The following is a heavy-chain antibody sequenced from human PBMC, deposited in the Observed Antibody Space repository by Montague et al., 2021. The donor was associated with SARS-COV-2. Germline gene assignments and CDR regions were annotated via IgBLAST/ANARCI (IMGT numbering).Heavy chain of an antibody. J-gene: IGHJ4*02. CDR1: GFSISSGYY. D-gene: IGHD3-3*01. CDR2: RYQNGAT. Sequence: SETLSLTCSVSGFSISSGYYWGWIRQTPGKGLEWIGSRYQNGATYYSPPFQRTVTILLDTSKNQFSLSLTTVTAADTAVYYCAGSGVGIFDFSYFDSWGQGSLVTVSS. CDR3: AGSGVGIFDFSYFDS. V-gene: IGHV4-38-2*02.